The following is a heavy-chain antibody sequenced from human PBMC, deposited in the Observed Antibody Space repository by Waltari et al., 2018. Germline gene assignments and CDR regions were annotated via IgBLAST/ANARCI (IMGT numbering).Heavy chain of an antibody. CDR2: IIPILGIA. CDR1: GGTFSSYT. CDR3: ARVIAAAGKEVDY. V-gene: IGHV1-69*02. D-gene: IGHD6-13*01. J-gene: IGHJ4*02. Sequence: QVQLVQSGAEVKKPGSSVKVSCKASGGTFSSYTISWVRQAPGQGLEWMGRIIPILGIANYAQKFQGRVTITADKSTSKAYMELSSLRSEETAVYYCARVIAAAGKEVDYWGQGTLVTVSS.